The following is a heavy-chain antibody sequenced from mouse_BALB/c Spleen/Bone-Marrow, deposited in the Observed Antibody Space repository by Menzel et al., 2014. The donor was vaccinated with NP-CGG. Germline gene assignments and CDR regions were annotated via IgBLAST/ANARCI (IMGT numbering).Heavy chain of an antibody. D-gene: IGHD2-14*01. CDR1: GYTFTSYW. J-gene: IGHJ3*01. V-gene: IGHV1S81*02. Sequence: QVQLQQPGAELVKPGASVKLSCKASGYTFTSYWMHWVKQRPGQGLEWIGEINPSNGRTNYNEEFKSKATLTVDKSSSTPYIQLTTRTSDHSAVYYFTRHYGYNACFSFFTYWAQRTLVTVSA. CDR3: TRHYGYNACFSFFTY. CDR2: INPSNGRT.